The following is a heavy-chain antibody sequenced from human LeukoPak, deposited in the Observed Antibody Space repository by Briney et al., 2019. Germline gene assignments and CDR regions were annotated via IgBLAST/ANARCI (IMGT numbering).Heavy chain of an antibody. CDR2: LYAKSGDT. D-gene: IGHD2-2*01. V-gene: IGHV1-2*02. J-gene: IGHJ4*01. CDR1: GYTFSDYY. Sequence: GASVKVSCKASGYTFSDYYMHWVRQAPGQGLEWMGWLYAKSGDTHYERKFQGRVTLTRDTSISTAYMELSSLTSDDTAVYYCARGPAEEVVGIDYWGQGTLVTVSS. CDR3: ARGPAEEVVGIDY.